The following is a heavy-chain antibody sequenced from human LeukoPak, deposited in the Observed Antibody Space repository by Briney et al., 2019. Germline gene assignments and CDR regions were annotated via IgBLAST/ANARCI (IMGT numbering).Heavy chain of an antibody. CDR3: ARHGGGYSFDY. D-gene: IGHD5-24*01. Sequence: PSETLSLTCTVSGASISSSYWTWIRQPPGKGLEWIGFIYNSGSTNYNPSLESRVTISVDTSKNQFSLNLNSVIAADTAVYYCARHGGGYSFDYWGQGTLVTVSS. CDR2: IYNSGST. V-gene: IGHV4-59*08. CDR1: GASISSSY. J-gene: IGHJ4*02.